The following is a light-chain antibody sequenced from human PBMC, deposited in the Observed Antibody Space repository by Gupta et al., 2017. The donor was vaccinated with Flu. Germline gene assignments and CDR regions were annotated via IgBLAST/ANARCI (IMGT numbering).Light chain of an antibody. Sequence: QSLLAQPPSASETPGQRVTISCSGSSSNIGSNPVNWYQQVPGTAPKLLIYGNSQRPSGVPDRFSGSKSGTSASLAISGLQSEDEADYHCAAWDDSLNGHYVFGTGTKVTVL. CDR2: GNS. V-gene: IGLV1-44*01. CDR1: SSNIGSNP. CDR3: AAWDDSLNGHYV. J-gene: IGLJ1*01.